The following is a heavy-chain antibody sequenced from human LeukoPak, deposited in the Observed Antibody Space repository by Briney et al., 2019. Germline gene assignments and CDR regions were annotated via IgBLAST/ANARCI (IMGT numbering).Heavy chain of an antibody. Sequence: SETLSLTCAVYGGSFSGYYWSWIRQPPGKGLEWIGEINHSGSTNYNPSLKSRVTISVDTSKNQFSLKLSSVTAADTAVYYCARGRWLVPLLDYWGQGTLVTVSS. CDR3: ARGRWLVPLLDY. CDR1: GGSFSGYY. D-gene: IGHD6-19*01. CDR2: INHSGST. V-gene: IGHV4-34*01. J-gene: IGHJ4*02.